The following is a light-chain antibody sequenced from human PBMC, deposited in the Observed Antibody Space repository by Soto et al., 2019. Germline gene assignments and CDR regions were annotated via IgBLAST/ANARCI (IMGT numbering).Light chain of an antibody. CDR2: EVT. CDR3: GSYGGRHNYV. J-gene: IGLJ1*01. V-gene: IGLV2-8*01. CDR1: SSDVGGDDS. Sequence: QSALTQPPSASGSPGQSVTISCTGTSSDVGGDDSVSWYQQNPGKAPKLIIYEVTKRPSGVPDRFSGSKSGNTASLTVSGLQAEDEADYYGGSYGGRHNYVFGTGTKVTVL.